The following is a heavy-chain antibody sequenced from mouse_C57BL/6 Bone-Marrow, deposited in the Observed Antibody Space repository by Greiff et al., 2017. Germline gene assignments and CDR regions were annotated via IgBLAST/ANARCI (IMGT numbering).Heavy chain of an antibody. CDR3: ARGPMEDWFAY. Sequence: EVQGVESGAELVKPGASVKLSCTASGFNIKDYYMHWVKQRTEQGLEWIGRIDPEDGETKYAPKFQGKATITADTSYNTAYLHLSSLTSEDTAVSYCARGPMEDWFAYWGRGTLVTVSA. CDR1: GFNIKDYY. V-gene: IGHV14-2*01. D-gene: IGHD1-1*02. CDR2: IDPEDGET. J-gene: IGHJ3*01.